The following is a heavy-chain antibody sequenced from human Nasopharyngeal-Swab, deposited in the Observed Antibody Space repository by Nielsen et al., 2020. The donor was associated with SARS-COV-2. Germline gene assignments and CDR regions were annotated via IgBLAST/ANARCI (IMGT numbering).Heavy chain of an antibody. Sequence: GESLKISCAASGFTFSSYWMSWVRQAPGKGLEWVASIKQDGSEKYYVDSVKGRFTISRDNAKNSLYLQMSSLRAEDTAVYYCAKRGYSYVNKFDLWGQGTLVTVSS. CDR3: AKRGYSYVNKFDL. V-gene: IGHV3-7*03. J-gene: IGHJ4*02. D-gene: IGHD5-18*01. CDR1: GFTFSSYW. CDR2: IKQDGSEK.